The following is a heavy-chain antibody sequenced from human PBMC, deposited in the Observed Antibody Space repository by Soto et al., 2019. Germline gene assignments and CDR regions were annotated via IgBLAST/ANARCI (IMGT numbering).Heavy chain of an antibody. D-gene: IGHD3-10*01. Sequence: QVQLVQSGAEVKKPGASVKVSCRASGYTFTNYGVTWVRQAPGQGLEWMGWISAYNGDTNYAQNLQGRVTMTTDTSTTTVYMGRKSLRSDDTAVYYCAGGGVGVMVRGVANWFDPWGQGTLVTVSS. CDR2: ISAYNGDT. CDR3: AGGGVGVMVRGVANWFDP. J-gene: IGHJ5*02. V-gene: IGHV1-18*01. CDR1: GYTFTNYG.